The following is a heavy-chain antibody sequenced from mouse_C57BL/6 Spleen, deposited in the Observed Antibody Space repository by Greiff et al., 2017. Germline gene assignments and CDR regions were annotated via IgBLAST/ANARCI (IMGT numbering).Heavy chain of an antibody. CDR1: GYTFTSYD. J-gene: IGHJ2*01. V-gene: IGHV1-85*01. D-gene: IGHD2-1*01. Sequence: VMLVESGPELVKPGASVKLSCKASGYTFTSYDINWVKQRPGQGLEWIGWIYPRVGSTKYNEKFKGKATLTVDTSTSTAYMELHGLTSEDSAVYFCAPYGNYRGYWGQGTTLTVSS. CDR2: IYPRVGST. CDR3: APYGNYRGY.